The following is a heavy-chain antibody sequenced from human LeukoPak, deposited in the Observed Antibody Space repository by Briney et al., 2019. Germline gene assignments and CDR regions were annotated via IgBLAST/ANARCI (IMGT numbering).Heavy chain of an antibody. CDR2: ISSNGGST. Sequence: GGSLRLSCAASGFTFSSYAMHWVRQAPGKGLEYVSAISSNGGSTYYANSVKGRFTISRDNSKNTLYLQMNSLRAEDTAVYYCARNRGYSYGMIDYWGQGTLVTVSS. J-gene: IGHJ4*02. CDR3: ARNRGYSYGMIDY. CDR1: GFTFSSYA. V-gene: IGHV3-64*01. D-gene: IGHD5-18*01.